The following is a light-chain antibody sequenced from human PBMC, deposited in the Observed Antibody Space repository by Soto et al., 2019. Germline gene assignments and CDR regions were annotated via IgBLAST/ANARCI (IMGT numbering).Light chain of an antibody. CDR1: QSISSY. Sequence: DVQVTQSPSSLSASVGDRVTLTCRASQSISSYLNWYQQKPGKAPKLLISGASSLQSGVPSRFSGSGSGTDFTLTISSLQPEDLATYYCQQNYISPRTFGQGTKVDIK. CDR2: GAS. V-gene: IGKV1-39*01. CDR3: QQNYISPRT. J-gene: IGKJ1*01.